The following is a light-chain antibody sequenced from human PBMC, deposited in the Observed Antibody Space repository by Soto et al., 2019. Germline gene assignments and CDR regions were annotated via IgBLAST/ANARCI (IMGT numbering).Light chain of an antibody. J-gene: IGLJ2*01. CDR2: GNN. V-gene: IGLV1-40*01. Sequence: QSVLTQPPSVSGAPGQRVTISCTGSSSNIGAGYDVHWYQQFPGTAPKLLIYGNNNRPSGVPDRFSGSKSGTSASLAITGLQAEDEADYYGQSYDTRLSGSVFGGGTKLTVL. CDR1: SSNIGAGYD. CDR3: QSYDTRLSGSV.